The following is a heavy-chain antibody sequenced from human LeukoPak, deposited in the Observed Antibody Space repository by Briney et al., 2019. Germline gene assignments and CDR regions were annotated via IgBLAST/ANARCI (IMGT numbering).Heavy chain of an antibody. CDR2: ISAYNGNT. V-gene: IGHV1-18*01. CDR1: GYTFTSYG. CDR3: ARDGLETVTTRWYYYGMDV. J-gene: IGHJ6*02. Sequence: ASVKVSCKASGYTFTSYGISWVRQAPEQGLEWMGWISAYNGNTNYAQKLQGRVTMTTDTSTSTAYMELRSLRSDDTAVYYCARDGLETVTTRWYYYGMDVWGQGTTVTVSS. D-gene: IGHD4-17*01.